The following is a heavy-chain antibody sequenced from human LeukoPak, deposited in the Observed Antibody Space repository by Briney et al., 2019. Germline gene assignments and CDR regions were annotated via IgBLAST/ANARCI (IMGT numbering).Heavy chain of an antibody. V-gene: IGHV4-34*01. CDR2: INHSGST. Sequence: SETLSLTCAVYGGSFSGYYWSWIRQPPGKGLEWIGEINHSGSTNYNPSLTSRVTISVDTSTNQFSLKLSSVTAADTAVYYCARGNRGGLAAAVFDYWGQGTLVTVSS. CDR3: ARGNRGGLAAAVFDY. CDR1: GGSFSGYY. J-gene: IGHJ4*02. D-gene: IGHD6-13*01.